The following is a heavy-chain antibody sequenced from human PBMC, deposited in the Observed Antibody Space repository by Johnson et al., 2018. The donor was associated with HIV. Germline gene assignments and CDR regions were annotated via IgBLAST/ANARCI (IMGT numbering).Heavy chain of an antibody. Sequence: QVQLVESGGGVVQPGGSLRFSCAASGFSFSSYGMHWVRQAPGKGLEWVAFIQYDGSNKYYADSVKGRFTISRDNSKNTLYLQMNSLRAEDTAVYYCVRRQYISTWQDAFDVWGQGTMVTVSS. D-gene: IGHD6-13*01. CDR3: VRRQYISTWQDAFDV. CDR2: IQYDGSNK. V-gene: IGHV3-30*02. J-gene: IGHJ3*01. CDR1: GFSFSSYG.